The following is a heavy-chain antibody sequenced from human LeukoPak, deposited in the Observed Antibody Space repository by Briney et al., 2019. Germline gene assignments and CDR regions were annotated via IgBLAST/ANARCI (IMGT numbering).Heavy chain of an antibody. CDR1: GCIFISYG. CDR3: ARDFNDYVWGSYLLPIDY. D-gene: IGHD3-16*02. Sequence: ASVKVCCKASGCIFISYGISWVRQAPGQGLEWMGWISAYNGNTNYAQKLQGRVTMTTDTSTSTAYMELRSLRSDDTAVYYCARDFNDYVWGSYLLPIDYWGQGTLVTVSS. J-gene: IGHJ4*02. CDR2: ISAYNGNT. V-gene: IGHV1-18*01.